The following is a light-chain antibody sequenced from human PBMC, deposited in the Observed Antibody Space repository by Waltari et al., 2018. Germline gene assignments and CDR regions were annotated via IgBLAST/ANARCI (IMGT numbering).Light chain of an antibody. V-gene: IGKV3-15*01. CDR3: QQYHNWWT. CDR2: GAF. Sequence: EIVLTQSPATLSVSPGGRATLSCRASQRVSSNLAWYQQKPGQAPRLLIYGAFTRATDIPARFSGSGSGTEFTLTISSLQSEDFALYYCQQYHNWWTFGQGTKVEIK. CDR1: QRVSSN. J-gene: IGKJ1*01.